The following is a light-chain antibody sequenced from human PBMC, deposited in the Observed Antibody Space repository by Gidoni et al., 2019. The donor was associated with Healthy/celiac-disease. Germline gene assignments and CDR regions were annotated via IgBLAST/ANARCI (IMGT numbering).Light chain of an antibody. CDR1: QSISRL. V-gene: IGKV1-39*01. Sequence: DTQMTLSTSSLSASVGDRVTITCRASQSISRLLNWYQQKPGKAPKLLIYAASSLQSGVTSRFSGSGSGTDFTLTISSLQPEDFATYYCQQSYSTLWTFXQXTKVEIK. J-gene: IGKJ1*01. CDR2: AAS. CDR3: QQSYSTLWT.